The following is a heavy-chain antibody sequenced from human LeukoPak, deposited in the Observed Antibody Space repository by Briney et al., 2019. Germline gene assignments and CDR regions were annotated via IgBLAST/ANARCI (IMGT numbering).Heavy chain of an antibody. D-gene: IGHD4-17*01. CDR2: IYYSGST. CDR1: GGSISSYY. V-gene: IGHV4-59*01. Sequence: PSETLSLTCTVSGGSISSYYWSWIRQPPGKGLEWIGYIYYSGSTNYNPSLKSRVTISVDTSKNQFSLKLSSVTAADTAVYYCARGARAVTTILYFDYWGQGTLVTVSS. J-gene: IGHJ4*02. CDR3: ARGARAVTTILYFDY.